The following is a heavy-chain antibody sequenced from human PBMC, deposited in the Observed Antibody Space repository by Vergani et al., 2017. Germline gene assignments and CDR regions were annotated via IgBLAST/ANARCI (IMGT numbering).Heavy chain of an antibody. V-gene: IGHV3-23*01. J-gene: IGHJ6*03. CDR1: GFTFSSYA. D-gene: IGHD2-2*01. Sequence: EVQLLESGGGLVQPGGSLRLSCAASGFTFSSYAMSWVRQAPGKGLEWVSAISGSGGSTYYADSVKGRFTISRDNSKNTLYLQMNSLRAEDTAVYYCAKNYCSSTSCQYYYYYYMDVWGKGTTVTVSS. CDR2: ISGSGGST. CDR3: AKNYCSSTSCQYYYYYYMDV.